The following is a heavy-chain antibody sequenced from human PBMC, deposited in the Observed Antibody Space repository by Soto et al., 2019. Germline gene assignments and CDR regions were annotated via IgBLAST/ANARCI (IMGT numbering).Heavy chain of an antibody. V-gene: IGHV3-33*01. CDR1: GFTFSSYG. Sequence: QVQLVESGGGVVQPGRSLRLSCAASGFTFSSYGMHWVRQAPGKGLEWVAVIWYDGSYKYYADSVKGRFTISRDNSKNTLYLQMNSLRAEDKAVYYCARERGVYYDILTGYSSGVGMDVWGQGTTVTVSS. CDR3: ARERGVYYDILTGYSSGVGMDV. D-gene: IGHD3-9*01. J-gene: IGHJ6*02. CDR2: IWYDGSYK.